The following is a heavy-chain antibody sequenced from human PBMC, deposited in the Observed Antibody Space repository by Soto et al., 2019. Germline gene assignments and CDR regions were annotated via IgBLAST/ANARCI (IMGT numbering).Heavy chain of an antibody. V-gene: IGHV1-69*13. J-gene: IGHJ6*02. CDR3: AREGSYCSGGSCYSHYYYGMDV. CDR1: GGTFSSYA. CDR2: IIPIFGTA. D-gene: IGHD2-15*01. Sequence: SVKVSCKASGGTFSSYAISWVRQAPGQGLEWMGGIIPIFGTANYAQKFQGRVTITVDESTSTAYMELSSLRSEDTAVYYCAREGSYCSGGSCYSHYYYGMDVWGQGTTVTVSS.